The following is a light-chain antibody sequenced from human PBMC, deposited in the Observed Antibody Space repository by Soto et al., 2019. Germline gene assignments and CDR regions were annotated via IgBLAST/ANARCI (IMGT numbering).Light chain of an antibody. CDR1: QDISNY. Sequence: DIQMTQSPSSLSASVGDRVTITCQASQDISNYLNWYQQKPGKAPKLLIYAASSLLSGVPSRFSGSGSGTDFTLTISSLQPEDFSIYYCQQSDSTPYTFGQGTKVDI. V-gene: IGKV1-39*01. CDR2: AAS. CDR3: QQSDSTPYT. J-gene: IGKJ2*01.